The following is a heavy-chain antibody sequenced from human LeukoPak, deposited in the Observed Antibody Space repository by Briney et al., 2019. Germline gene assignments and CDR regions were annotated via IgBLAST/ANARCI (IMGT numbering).Heavy chain of an antibody. CDR3: ARPLPNAFDI. Sequence: SETLSLTCTVSGGSISSYYWSWIRQPPGKGLEWIGSIYYSGSTYYNPSLKSRVTISVDTSKNQFSLKLSSVTAADTAVYYCARPLPNAFDIWGQGTMVTVSS. CDR2: IYYSGST. CDR1: GGSISSYY. V-gene: IGHV4-59*05. J-gene: IGHJ3*02.